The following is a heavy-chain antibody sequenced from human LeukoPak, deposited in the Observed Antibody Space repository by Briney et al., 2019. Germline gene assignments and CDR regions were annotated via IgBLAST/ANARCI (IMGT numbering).Heavy chain of an antibody. D-gene: IGHD2/OR15-2a*01. V-gene: IGHV4-4*09. CDR1: GGSISTYY. CDR2: IYSSGST. CDR3: ARSNIGGYYYYMDV. J-gene: IGHJ6*03. Sequence: SETLSLTCTVSGGSISTYYWSWIRQPPGKGLEWIRYIYSSGSTNYDPSLKGRVTISVDASKNQFYLKLSSVTAADTAVYFCARSNIGGYYYYMDVWGTGTTVTVSS.